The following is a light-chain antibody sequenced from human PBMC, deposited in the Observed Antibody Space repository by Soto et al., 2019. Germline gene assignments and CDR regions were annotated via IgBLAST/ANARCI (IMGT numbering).Light chain of an antibody. J-gene: IGLJ3*02. CDR2: DTS. CDR1: TGAVTSGHY. V-gene: IGLV7-46*01. CDR3: FLSYISVRL. Sequence: QAVVTQEPSLTVSPGGTVTLTCGSNTGAVTSGHYPYWFQQKPGQAPRTLIYDTSNKHSWTPARFSGSLLGCKAALTLSGALPEDEAEYYCFLSYISVRLFGGGTKVTVL.